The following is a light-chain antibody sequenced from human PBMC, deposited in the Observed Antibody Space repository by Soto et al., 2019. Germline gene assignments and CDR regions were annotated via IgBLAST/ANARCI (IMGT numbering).Light chain of an antibody. CDR2: DND. Sequence: HSVIAHPSSXPTAPPGNFTIPYSKTNSNIRNNYVSWYKQFPGTAPKPLIYDNDKRPSGIPDPCYGSKSGTSDKLGITGLQPGDEGDYYCGTWDTSVNLHCVFGGWTKVPVL. CDR1: NSNIRNNY. V-gene: IGLV1-51*01. J-gene: IGLJ3*02. CDR3: GTWDTSVNLHCV.